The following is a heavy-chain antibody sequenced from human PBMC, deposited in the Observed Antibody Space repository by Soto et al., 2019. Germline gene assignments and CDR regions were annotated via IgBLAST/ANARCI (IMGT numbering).Heavy chain of an antibody. CDR1: GYTFTSYD. CDR2: MNPNSGNT. Sequence: QVQLVQSGAEVKKPGASVKVSCKASGYTFTSYDINWVRQATGQGLEGMGWMNPNSGNTGYAQKFQGRVTMTRNTSISTAYMELSSLRSEDTAVYYCARESVVRGEMDNFDYWGQGTLVTVSS. D-gene: IGHD2-21*01. CDR3: ARESVVRGEMDNFDY. V-gene: IGHV1-8*01. J-gene: IGHJ4*02.